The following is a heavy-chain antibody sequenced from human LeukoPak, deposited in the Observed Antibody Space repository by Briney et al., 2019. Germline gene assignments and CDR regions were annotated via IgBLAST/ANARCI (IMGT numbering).Heavy chain of an antibody. D-gene: IGHD1-1*01. CDR1: ELIFNRTW. CDR2: MDPSGSQK. J-gene: IGHJ4*02. V-gene: IGHV3-7*01. Sequence: GGSLRLSCAASELIFNRTWMNWVRQAPWKGLEWVANMDPSGSQKRYVDSVKGRFTISKDNPGTSVYLDMFGLRAEDTAIYYCAIWTSGNYWGQGTLVTVSS. CDR3: AIWTSGNY.